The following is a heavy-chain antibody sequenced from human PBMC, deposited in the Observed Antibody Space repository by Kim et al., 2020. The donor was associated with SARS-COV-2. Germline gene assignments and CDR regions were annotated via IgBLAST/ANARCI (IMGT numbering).Heavy chain of an antibody. J-gene: IGHJ5*01. D-gene: IGHD3-22*01. Sequence: SETLSLTCAVYGGSFSGYYWSWIRQPPGKGLEWIGELNHSGSTNYNPSLKSRVTISVDTSKNQFSLKLSSVTAADTAVYYCARVGSSGYYYAPLGRRNW. CDR1: GGSFSGYY. CDR2: LNHSGST. CDR3: ARVGSSGYYYAPLGRRNW. V-gene: IGHV4-34*01.